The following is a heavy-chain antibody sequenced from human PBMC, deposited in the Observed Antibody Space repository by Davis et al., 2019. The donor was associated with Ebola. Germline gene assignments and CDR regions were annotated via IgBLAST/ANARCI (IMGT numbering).Heavy chain of an antibody. CDR1: GYTFTSYG. CDR3: AKDSSSWAYYDSAGYPFDH. V-gene: IGHV1-18*01. CDR2: ISAYNGQI. D-gene: IGHD6-13*01. Sequence: ASVKVSCKASGYTFTSYGITWVRQAPGQGLEWMGWISAYNGQIKYAQKFEGRVTMTTDTSTNTGYMELRSLKSDDTAMYYCAKDSSSWAYYDSAGYPFDHWGQGTLVTVSS. J-gene: IGHJ4*02.